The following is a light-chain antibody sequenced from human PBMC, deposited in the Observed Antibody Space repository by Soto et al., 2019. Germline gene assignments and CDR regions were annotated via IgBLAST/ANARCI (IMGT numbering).Light chain of an antibody. J-gene: IGKJ3*01. CDR2: GAS. Sequence: EIVLTQSPGTLSLSPGERATLSCRASQNINSRYLAWYQQKPGQAPRLLIYGASSRATGIPDRFSGSGSGTAFTLTISRLEPEDFAVYCCQQFGSSPGFTFGPGTKVDIK. CDR3: QQFGSSPGFT. CDR1: QNINSRY. V-gene: IGKV3-20*01.